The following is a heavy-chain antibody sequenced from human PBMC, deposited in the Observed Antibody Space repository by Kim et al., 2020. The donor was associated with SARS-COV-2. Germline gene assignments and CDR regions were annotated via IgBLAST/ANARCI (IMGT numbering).Heavy chain of an antibody. Sequence: GGSLRLSCAASGFTFSSYSMNWVRQAPGKGLEWVSSISSSSSYIYYADSVKGRFTISRDNAKNSLYLQMNSLRAEDTAVYYCASSPFHYDILTGPSNSNWFDPWGQGTLVTVSS. CDR2: ISSSSSYI. J-gene: IGHJ5*02. D-gene: IGHD3-9*01. V-gene: IGHV3-21*01. CDR3: ASSPFHYDILTGPSNSNWFDP. CDR1: GFTFSSYS.